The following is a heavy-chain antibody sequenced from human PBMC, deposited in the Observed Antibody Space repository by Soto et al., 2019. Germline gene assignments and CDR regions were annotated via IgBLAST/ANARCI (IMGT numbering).Heavy chain of an antibody. Sequence: QVQLQESGPGLVKPSQTLSLTCTVSGGSISSGEHYWSWIRQLPGKGLEWIGNIYYSGSNYYNPSLKSRVTISVATSNNLFSLNLSSVTAADTAIYYCARDRYSVPRRDYFDSWGQGILGTVSS. J-gene: IGHJ4*02. CDR1: GGSISSGEHY. V-gene: IGHV4-31*03. CDR2: IYYSGSN. CDR3: ARDRYSVPRRDYFDS. D-gene: IGHD4-4*01.